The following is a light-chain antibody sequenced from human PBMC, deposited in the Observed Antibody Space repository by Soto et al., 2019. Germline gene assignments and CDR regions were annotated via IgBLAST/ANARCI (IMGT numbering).Light chain of an antibody. CDR1: QTVLYSSNNKNF. CDR2: WAS. Sequence: DIVMTQSPDYLAVSLGARAIISCKSSQTVLYSSNNKNFLAWYQQKPGQPPKLLIYWASTRESGVPDRFSGSGSGTDFTLTINSLQAEDVAVYYCQQDYTSPQTFGQGTKVEIK. V-gene: IGKV4-1*01. CDR3: QQDYTSPQT. J-gene: IGKJ1*01.